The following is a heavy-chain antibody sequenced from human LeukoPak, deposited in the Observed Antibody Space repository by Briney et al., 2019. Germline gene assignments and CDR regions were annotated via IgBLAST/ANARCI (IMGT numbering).Heavy chain of an antibody. J-gene: IGHJ4*02. V-gene: IGHV1-18*01. D-gene: IGHD2-15*01. CDR1: GYTYTTYG. Sequence: ASVKVSCKASGYTYTTYGISWVRQAPGQGLEWMGWISPYNGNTNYAQKLQGRVTMTTDTSTSTAYMELRSLRSDDTAVYYCARDRAVVVAATDYWGQGTLVTVSS. CDR2: ISPYNGNT. CDR3: ARDRAVVVAATDY.